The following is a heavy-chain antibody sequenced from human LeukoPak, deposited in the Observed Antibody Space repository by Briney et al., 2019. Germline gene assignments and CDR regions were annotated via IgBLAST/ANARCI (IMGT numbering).Heavy chain of an antibody. V-gene: IGHV3-21*01. CDR2: ISSSSSYI. Sequence: PGGSLRLSCAASGFTFSSYSMNWVRQAPGKGLEWVSSISSSSSYIYYTDSMKGRFTISRDNAKNSLYLQMNSLRAEDTAVYYCARPDTGGSSSGLDAFDIWGQGTVVTVSS. CDR1: GFTFSSYS. J-gene: IGHJ3*02. D-gene: IGHD6-19*01. CDR3: ARPDTGGSSSGLDAFDI.